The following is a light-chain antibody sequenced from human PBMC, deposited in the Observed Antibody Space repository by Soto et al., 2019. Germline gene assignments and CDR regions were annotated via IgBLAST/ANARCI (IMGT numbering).Light chain of an antibody. CDR3: QQYDTYPRT. Sequence: DIQMTQSPSTLSASVGDRVTITCRASQSISNWLAWYQQKPGKAPKLLIFKASTLESEVPSRVSGSGSGTEFTLNISSLQPDDFATYHCQQYDTYPRTFGQGTKVDI. V-gene: IGKV1-5*03. J-gene: IGKJ1*01. CDR1: QSISNW. CDR2: KAS.